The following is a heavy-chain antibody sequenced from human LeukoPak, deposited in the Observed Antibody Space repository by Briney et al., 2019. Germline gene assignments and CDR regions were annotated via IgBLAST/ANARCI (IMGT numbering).Heavy chain of an antibody. CDR1: GYTFTGYY. D-gene: IGHD4-23*01. V-gene: IGHV1-18*04. CDR3: ARTLADYGGNSYYFDY. Sequence: ASVKVSCKASGYTFTGYYMHWVRQAPGQGLEWMGWISPYSGNTNYAQKLQGRVTMTTDTSTSTAYMELRSLRSDDTAMYYCARTLADYGGNSYYFDYWGQGTLVTVSS. J-gene: IGHJ4*02. CDR2: ISPYSGNT.